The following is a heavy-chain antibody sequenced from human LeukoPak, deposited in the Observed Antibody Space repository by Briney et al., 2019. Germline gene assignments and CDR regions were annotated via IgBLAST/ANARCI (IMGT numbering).Heavy chain of an antibody. CDR3: ARDGGSDGRYYYYYYYMDV. CDR2: IKQDGSEK. J-gene: IGHJ6*03. D-gene: IGHD2-15*01. V-gene: IGHV3-7*01. CDR1: GFTFSTSW. Sequence: GGSLRLSCAASGFTFSTSWMTWVRQAPGKGLEWVANIKQDGSEKYYVDSVKGRFTISRDNAKNSLYLQMNSLRAEDTAVYYCARDGGSDGRYYYYYYYMDVWGKGTTVTISS.